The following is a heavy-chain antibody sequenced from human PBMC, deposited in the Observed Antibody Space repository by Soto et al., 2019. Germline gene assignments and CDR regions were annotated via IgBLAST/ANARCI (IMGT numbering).Heavy chain of an antibody. D-gene: IGHD4-17*01. Sequence: PSETLSLTCAVSGGSISSGGYSWSWIRQPPGKGLEWIGYIYHSGSTYYNPSLKSRVTISVDRSKNQFSLKLSSVTAADTAVYYCARKLDYGDFDYWGQGTLVTVSS. J-gene: IGHJ4*02. CDR1: GGSISSGGYS. CDR3: ARKLDYGDFDY. CDR2: IYHSGST. V-gene: IGHV4-30-2*01.